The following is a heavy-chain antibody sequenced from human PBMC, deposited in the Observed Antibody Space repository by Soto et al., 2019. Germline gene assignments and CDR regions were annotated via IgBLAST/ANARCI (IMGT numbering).Heavy chain of an antibody. CDR1: GYTFTSYY. Sequence: QVQLVQSGAEVKKPGASVKVSCKASGYTFTSYYMHWVRQAPGQGLEWMGRINPSGGSTRYAQKFKGRVTMTRDMSTSTVYMEVSSLRSEDTGLYYCARCSHCSGGSPSGPAIDFDYWGQGTLVTVSS. D-gene: IGHD2-15*01. CDR2: INPSGGST. V-gene: IGHV1-46*01. CDR3: ARCSHCSGGSPSGPAIDFDY. J-gene: IGHJ4*02.